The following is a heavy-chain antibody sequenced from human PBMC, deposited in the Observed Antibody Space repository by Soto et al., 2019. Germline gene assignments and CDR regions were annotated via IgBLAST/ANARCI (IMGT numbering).Heavy chain of an antibody. V-gene: IGHV3-30*18. J-gene: IGHJ3*02. CDR3: AKGGVGSTSNDFDI. CDR2: ISYDRSNK. D-gene: IGHD1-26*01. Sequence: GGSLRLSCAASGVTFRSYGMHGGRQAPGKGLEWVAVISYDRSNKYYADSVKGRFTISRDNSKNTLYLQMNSLRAEDTAVYYCAKGGVGSTSNDFDIWGQGTMVTVSS. CDR1: GVTFRSYG.